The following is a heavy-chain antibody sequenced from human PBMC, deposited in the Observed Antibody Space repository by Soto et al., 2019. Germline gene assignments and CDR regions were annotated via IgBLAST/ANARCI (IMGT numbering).Heavy chain of an antibody. CDR2: ISSSSSYI. V-gene: IGHV3-21*01. Sequence: GGSLRLSCAASGFTFSSYSMNWVRQAPGKGLEWVSSISSSSSYIYYADSVKGRFTISRDNAKNSLYLQMNSLRAEDTAVYYCARDPGIAVARWGAWFDPWGQGTLVTVSS. CDR1: GFTFSSYS. CDR3: ARDPGIAVARWGAWFDP. J-gene: IGHJ5*02. D-gene: IGHD6-19*01.